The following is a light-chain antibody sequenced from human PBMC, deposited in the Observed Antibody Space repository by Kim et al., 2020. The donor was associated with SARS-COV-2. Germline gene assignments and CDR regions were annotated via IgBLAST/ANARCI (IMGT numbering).Light chain of an antibody. CDR1: QDIGNS. CDR3: QQYARYPVT. CDR2: GAS. Sequence: DIQMTQSPSSLSASVGDRVTITCRASQDIGNSLVWFQQKPGKAPKSLISGASTLQSGVPSKFSGSGSGTDFTLTISSLQPEDFATYYCQQYARYPVTFGQGTKLEI. J-gene: IGKJ2*01. V-gene: IGKV1-16*02.